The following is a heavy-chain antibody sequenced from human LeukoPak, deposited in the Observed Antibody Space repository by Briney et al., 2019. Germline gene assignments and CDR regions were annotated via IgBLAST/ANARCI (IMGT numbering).Heavy chain of an antibody. V-gene: IGHV4-39*07. D-gene: IGHD4-23*01. Sequence: SETLSLTCTVSGGSISSSSYYWGWIRQPPGKGLEWIGSIYYSGSTYYNPSLKSRVTISVDTSKNQFSLKLSSVTAVDTAVYYCARRRGNSIGYYFDYWGQGTLVTVSS. CDR2: IYYSGST. J-gene: IGHJ4*02. CDR1: GGSISSSSYY. CDR3: ARRRGNSIGYYFDY.